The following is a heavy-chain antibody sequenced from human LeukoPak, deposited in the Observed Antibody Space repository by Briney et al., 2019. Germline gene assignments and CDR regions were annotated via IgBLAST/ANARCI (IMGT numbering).Heavy chain of an antibody. CDR1: GGSISSYY. Sequence: KPSETLSLTCTVSGGSISSYYWSWIRQPAGKGLEWIGRIYTSGSANYNPSLKSRLTMSVDTSKNQFSLRLSSVTAADTAVYYCARESMENAFDIWGQGTMVTVSS. CDR3: ARESMENAFDI. V-gene: IGHV4-4*07. D-gene: IGHD2-8*01. CDR2: IYTSGSA. J-gene: IGHJ3*02.